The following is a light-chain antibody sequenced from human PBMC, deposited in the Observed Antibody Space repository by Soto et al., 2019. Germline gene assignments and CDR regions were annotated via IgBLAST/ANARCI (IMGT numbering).Light chain of an antibody. Sequence: EIVLTQSPATLSLSPGERATLSCRASQSVSSYLAWYQQKPGQAPRLLIYDASNRATGIPARFSGSGSGTDFTLTTSSLEPEDFAVYYCQQRSNWPLTFSGGTKVEIK. CDR3: QQRSNWPLT. V-gene: IGKV3-11*01. CDR2: DAS. J-gene: IGKJ4*01. CDR1: QSVSSY.